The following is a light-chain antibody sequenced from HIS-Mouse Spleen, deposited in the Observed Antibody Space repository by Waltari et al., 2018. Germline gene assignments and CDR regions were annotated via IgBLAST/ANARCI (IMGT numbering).Light chain of an antibody. CDR1: QSLLHSNGYNY. V-gene: IGKV2-28*01. Sequence: DIVMTQSPLSLPVTHGEPASIPCRSSQSLLHSNGYNYLDWYLQKPGQSPQLLIYLGSNRASGVPDRFSGSGSGTDFTLKISRVEAEDVGVYYCMQALQTPYTFGQGTKLEIK. J-gene: IGKJ2*01. CDR2: LGS. CDR3: MQALQTPYT.